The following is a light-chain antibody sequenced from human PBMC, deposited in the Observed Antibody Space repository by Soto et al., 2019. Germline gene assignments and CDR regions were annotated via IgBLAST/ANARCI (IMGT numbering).Light chain of an antibody. CDR2: GTS. Sequence: IPLTQSPSSLSASVGDRVTITCRASQGISSYLAWYQQKPGKAPNLLIYGTSTLHSGVPSRFSGSGSGTDFTLTISSLQPEDFATYYCQHLNSYPRTFGQGTRLEIK. V-gene: IGKV1-9*01. CDR3: QHLNSYPRT. CDR1: QGISSY. J-gene: IGKJ5*01.